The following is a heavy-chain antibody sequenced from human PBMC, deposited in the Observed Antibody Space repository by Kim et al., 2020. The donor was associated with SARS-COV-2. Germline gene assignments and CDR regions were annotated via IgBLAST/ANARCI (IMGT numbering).Heavy chain of an antibody. CDR3: ARASGGYSYGPFPDYYYYGMDV. Sequence: SVKVSCKASGGTFSSYAISWVRQAPGQGLEWMGGIIPIFGTANYAQKFQGRVTITADESTSTAYMELSSLRYEDTAVYYCARASGGYSYGPFPDYYYYGMDVWGQGTTVTVSS. CDR1: GGTFSSYA. D-gene: IGHD5-18*01. CDR2: IIPIFGTA. J-gene: IGHJ6*02. V-gene: IGHV1-69*13.